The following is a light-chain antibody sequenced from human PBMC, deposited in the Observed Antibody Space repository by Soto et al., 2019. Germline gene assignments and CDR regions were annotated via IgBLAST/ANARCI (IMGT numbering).Light chain of an antibody. CDR2: WAS. CDR3: QQYYNPPWS. V-gene: IGKV4-1*01. J-gene: IGKJ3*01. CDR1: RSLLYRSNNKNY. Sequence: DIVMTQSPGSLAVSLGERATISCRSSRSLLYRSNNKNYLAWYQQRPGQPPRLLIYWASTREPGVPVRFSGSGSGTDFTLTINSLPPEDVAVYYCQQYYNPPWSFGPGTKVQI.